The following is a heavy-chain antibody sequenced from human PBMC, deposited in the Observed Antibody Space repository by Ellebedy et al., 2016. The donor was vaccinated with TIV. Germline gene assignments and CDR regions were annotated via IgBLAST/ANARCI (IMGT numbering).Heavy chain of an antibody. J-gene: IGHJ4*02. D-gene: IGHD5-12*01. CDR3: ARRYSGYEGAHIDY. CDR2: IDPSDSDT. Sequence: GESLKISCKGSGFTFTSFWIGWVRQVPGEGLEWMGNIDPSDSDTRYSPSFQGQVTISADKSISTAYLQWSSLKASDTAMYYCARRYSGYEGAHIDYWGQGTLVTVSS. CDR1: GFTFTSFW. V-gene: IGHV5-51*01.